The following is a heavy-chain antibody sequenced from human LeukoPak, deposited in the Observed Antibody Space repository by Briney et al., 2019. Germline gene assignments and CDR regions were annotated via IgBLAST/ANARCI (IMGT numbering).Heavy chain of an antibody. CDR1: GGSISSGDYY. J-gene: IGHJ3*02. D-gene: IGHD5-18*01. CDR3: ARERSDGYSYGPDAFDI. CDR2: IYYSGST. V-gene: IGHV4-30-4*01. Sequence: SETLSLTCTVSGGSISSGDYYWSWIRQPPGKGLEWIGYIYYSGSTYYNPSLKSRVTISVDTSRNQFSLKLSSVTAADTAVYYCARERSDGYSYGPDAFDIWGQGTMVTVSS.